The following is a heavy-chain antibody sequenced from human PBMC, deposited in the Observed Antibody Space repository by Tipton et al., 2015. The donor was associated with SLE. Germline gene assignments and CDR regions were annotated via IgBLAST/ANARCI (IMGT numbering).Heavy chain of an antibody. V-gene: IGHV3-23*01. D-gene: IGHD3-22*01. CDR1: GFTFSSYA. J-gene: IGHJ4*02. CDR3: AKSDYYDSSGYY. Sequence: SLRLSCAASGFTFSSYAMSWVRQGPGKGLEWVSVISGSGGSTYYADFVKGRLTISRDNSKNTLYLQMNSLRAEDTAVYYCAKSDYYDSSGYYWGQGTLVTVSS. CDR2: ISGSGGST.